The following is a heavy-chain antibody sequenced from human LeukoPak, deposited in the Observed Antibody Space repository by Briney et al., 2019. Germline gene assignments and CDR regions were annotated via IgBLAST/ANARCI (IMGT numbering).Heavy chain of an antibody. Sequence: GASVKVSCKAAGYTFTGYYMHWVRQAPGQGLEWMGRINPNSGGTNYAQKFQGRVTMTRDTSISTAYMELSRLRSDDTAVYYCARDIEYSSSFDYWGQRTLVTVSS. CDR3: ARDIEYSSSFDY. D-gene: IGHD6-6*01. V-gene: IGHV1-2*06. CDR2: INPNSGGT. J-gene: IGHJ4*02. CDR1: GYTFTGYY.